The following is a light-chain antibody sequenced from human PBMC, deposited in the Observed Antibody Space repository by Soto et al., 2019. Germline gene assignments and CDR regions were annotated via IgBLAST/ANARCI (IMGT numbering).Light chain of an antibody. J-gene: IGKJ5*01. CDR3: QQSYRKPIT. CDR1: QSISTY. Sequence: DIHLSQSPSPLSASVGDRFAITCLASQSISTYLNWYQQKPGKAPKVLIYPASNLQSGVPPRFSGSGSGTDFTLTISSLQPEDVETYFCQQSYRKPITFGQGTRLEIK. V-gene: IGKV1-39*01. CDR2: PAS.